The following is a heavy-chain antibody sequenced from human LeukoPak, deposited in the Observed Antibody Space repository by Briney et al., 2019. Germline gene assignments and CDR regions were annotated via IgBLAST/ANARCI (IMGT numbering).Heavy chain of an antibody. CDR1: GSIFTSYW. CDR3: ARLVRYCSSTSCYVHAFDI. V-gene: IGHV5-10-1*01. D-gene: IGHD2-2*01. Sequence: GAPLQISCEGAGSIFTSYWIRGGRQLPGKGEEWMGRIDPSDSYTNYSPSFQGHVTISADKSISTAYLQWSSLKASDTAMYYCARLVRYCSSTSCYVHAFDIWGQGTMVTVSS. CDR2: IDPSDSYT. J-gene: IGHJ3*02.